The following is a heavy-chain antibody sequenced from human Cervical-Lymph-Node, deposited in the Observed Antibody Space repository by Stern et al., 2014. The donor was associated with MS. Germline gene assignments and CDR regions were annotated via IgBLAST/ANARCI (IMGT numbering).Heavy chain of an antibody. Sequence: VQLVESGGGVAQPGRSLRVSCAASGFSFRRYGLHWVRQAPGKGLEWVAVISYDGREKYYADSVKGRFTISRDNSKNTLFLQMNSLRPEDTAVYFCAKDMGKDGDYGGDHWGQGTLVTVSS. CDR1: GFSFRRYG. D-gene: IGHD4-23*01. CDR2: ISYDGREK. J-gene: IGHJ4*02. V-gene: IGHV3-30*18. CDR3: AKDMGKDGDYGGDH.